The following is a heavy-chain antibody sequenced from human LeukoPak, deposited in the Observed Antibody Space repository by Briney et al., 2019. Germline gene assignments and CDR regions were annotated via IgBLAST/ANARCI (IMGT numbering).Heavy chain of an antibody. CDR3: ARHAGGAYRYYFDY. V-gene: IGHV4-38-2*01. CDR1: GYSISSGYH. D-gene: IGHD4-11*01. CDR2: IYHSGST. Sequence: SETLSLTCAVSGYSISSGYHWGWIRQPPGKGLEWIGSIYHSGSTYYNPSLKSRVTISVDTSKNQFSLKLSSVTAADTAVYYCARHAGGAYRYYFDYWGQGTLVTVSS. J-gene: IGHJ4*02.